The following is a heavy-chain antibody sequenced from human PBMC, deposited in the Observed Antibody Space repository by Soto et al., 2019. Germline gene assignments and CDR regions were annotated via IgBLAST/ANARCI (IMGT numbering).Heavy chain of an antibody. J-gene: IGHJ6*03. CDR2: SNLTGST. V-gene: IGHV4-34*02. CDR1: GGTFSGYY. CDR3: AGRGYCDIASCYGHYYYYYMDV. D-gene: IGHD2-2*01. Sequence: QVQLQQWGAGLLKPSETLSLTCAVYGGTFSGYYWSWIRQPPGKGLEWIGESNLTGSTNYHPSLKSRVPISVDTSKNQFSLNLSSVTAADPAVYYCAGRGYCDIASCYGHYYYYYMDVWGKGTTVTVSS.